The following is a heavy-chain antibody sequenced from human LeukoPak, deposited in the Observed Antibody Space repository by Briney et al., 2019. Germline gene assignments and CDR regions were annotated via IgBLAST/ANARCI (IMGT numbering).Heavy chain of an antibody. J-gene: IGHJ4*02. CDR3: ARGGGRITGTTFDY. CDR2: IIPILGIA. V-gene: IGHV1-69*04. Sequence: SVKVSCKASGGTFSSYAISWVRQAPGQGLEWMGRIIPILGIANYAQKLQGRVTITADKSTSAAYMELSSLRSEDTAVYYCARGGGRITGTTFDYWGQGAMLTVCS. D-gene: IGHD1-20*01. CDR1: GGTFSSYA.